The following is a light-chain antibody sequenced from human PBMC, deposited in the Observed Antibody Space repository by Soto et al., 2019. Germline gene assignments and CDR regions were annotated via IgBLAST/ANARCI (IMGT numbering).Light chain of an antibody. CDR1: QSVSSSY. J-gene: IGKJ3*01. Sequence: EIVLTQSPGTLSLYSGERETLSCSSSQSVSSSYLAWYQQKPGQAPRLLIYGASSRATGIPDRFSGSGSGTDFTLTISRLEPEDFAVYYCQQYGGSFRVFGPGTKVDI. V-gene: IGKV3-20*01. CDR2: GAS. CDR3: QQYGGSFRV.